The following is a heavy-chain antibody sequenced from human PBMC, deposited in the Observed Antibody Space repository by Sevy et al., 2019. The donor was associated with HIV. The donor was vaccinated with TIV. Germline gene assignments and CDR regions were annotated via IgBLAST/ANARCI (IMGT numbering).Heavy chain of an antibody. V-gene: IGHV3-43*01. D-gene: IGHD3-3*01. CDR2: ISWGGGST. CDR1: GFTFDDYT. CDR3: AKAMPRITIFGVVTSGGMDV. J-gene: IGHJ6*02. Sequence: GGSLRLSCAASGFTFDDYTMHWVRQAPGKGLEWVSLISWGGGSTYYADSVKGRFTISRDNSKNSLYLQMNSLRTEDTALYYCAKAMPRITIFGVVTSGGMDVWGQGTTVTVSS.